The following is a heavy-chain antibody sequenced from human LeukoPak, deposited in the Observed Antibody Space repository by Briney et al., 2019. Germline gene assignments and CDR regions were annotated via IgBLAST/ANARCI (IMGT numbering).Heavy chain of an antibody. Sequence: GGSLRLSCAASGFTFNNYWMHWVRQAPGKGLVWVSRINSDGSYINYADSVKGRFTISRDTAKNTLYLQMNSLRAEDTAVYYCAEGYRVGATINYWGQGTLVTVSS. CDR2: INSDGSYI. V-gene: IGHV3-74*01. CDR3: AEGYRVGATINY. J-gene: IGHJ4*02. CDR1: GFTFNNYW. D-gene: IGHD1-26*01.